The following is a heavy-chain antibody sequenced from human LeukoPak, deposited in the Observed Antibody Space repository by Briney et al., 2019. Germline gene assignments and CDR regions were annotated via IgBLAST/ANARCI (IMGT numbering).Heavy chain of an antibody. V-gene: IGHV4-38-2*02. J-gene: IGHJ4*02. D-gene: IGHD2-2*01. Sequence: SETLSLTCTVSGYSISSGYYWGWIRQPPGKGLEWIGSIYHSGSTYYNPSLKSRVTISVDTSKNQFSLKLSSVTAADTAVYYCARLGRVPAATIDYWGQGTLVTVSS. CDR2: IYHSGST. CDR3: ARLGRVPAATIDY. CDR1: GYSISSGYY.